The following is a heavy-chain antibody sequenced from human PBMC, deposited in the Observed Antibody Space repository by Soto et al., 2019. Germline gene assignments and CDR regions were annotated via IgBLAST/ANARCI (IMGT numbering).Heavy chain of an antibody. D-gene: IGHD5-12*01. CDR2: IYYSGST. CDR1: GGSISSGDYY. CDR3: ASNRGFGGYDLLTPNWFDP. J-gene: IGHJ5*02. Sequence: SETLSLTWTVPGGSISSGDYYWSWIRQPPGKGLEWIGSIYYSGSTYYNPSLKSRVTISVDTSKNQFSLKLSSVTAADTAVYYCASNRGFGGYDLLTPNWFDPWGQGTLVTVSS. V-gene: IGHV4-39*01.